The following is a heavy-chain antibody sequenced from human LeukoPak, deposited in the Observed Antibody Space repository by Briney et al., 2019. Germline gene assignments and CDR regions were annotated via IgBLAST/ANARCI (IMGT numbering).Heavy chain of an antibody. CDR1: GGSISSGGYY. D-gene: IGHD3-3*01. CDR2: INYSGST. CDR3: ARGSRRTYYDFWSGYPTYYFDY. V-gene: IGHV4-31*03. Sequence: SETLSLTCTVSGGSISSGGYYWSWIRQHPGKGLEWIGYINYSGSTYYNPSLKSRVTISVDTSKNQFSLKLSSVTAADTAVYYCARGSRRTYYDFWSGYPTYYFDYWCQGTLVTVSS. J-gene: IGHJ4*02.